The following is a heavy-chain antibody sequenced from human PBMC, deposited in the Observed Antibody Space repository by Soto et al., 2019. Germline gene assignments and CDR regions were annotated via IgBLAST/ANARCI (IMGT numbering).Heavy chain of an antibody. Sequence: GASVKVSCKASGYTFTSYGISWVRQAPGQGLEWMGWISAYNGNTSYAQKLQGRVTMTTDTSTSTAYMELRSLRSDDTAVYYCAREGWADFWSGYSRLGWLDVWGQGTTVTVSS. D-gene: IGHD3-3*01. V-gene: IGHV1-18*01. J-gene: IGHJ6*02. CDR2: ISAYNGNT. CDR3: AREGWADFWSGYSRLGWLDV. CDR1: GYTFTSYG.